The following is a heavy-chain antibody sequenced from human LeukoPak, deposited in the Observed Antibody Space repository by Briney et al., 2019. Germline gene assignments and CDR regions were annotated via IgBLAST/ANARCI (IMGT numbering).Heavy chain of an antibody. D-gene: IGHD3-3*01. CDR1: GGSISSSSYY. Sequence: PSETLSLTCTVSGGSISSSSYYWGWIRQPPWKGLEWIGSIYYSGSTYYNPSLKSRVTISVDTSKNQFSLKLSSVTAADTAVYYCARETLEWLLHFSSWGQGTLVTVSS. CDR2: IYYSGST. J-gene: IGHJ4*02. V-gene: IGHV4-39*02. CDR3: ARETLEWLLHFSS.